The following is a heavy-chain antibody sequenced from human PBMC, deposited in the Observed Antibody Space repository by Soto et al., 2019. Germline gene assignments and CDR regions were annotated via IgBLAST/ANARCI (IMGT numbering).Heavy chain of an antibody. J-gene: IGHJ6*02. Sequence: QLQLQESGPGLVKPSETLSLSCTVSGGAITTSFYWGWISQPPGEGLEWIVGIYGTGHTYYNPSLKRRVSISADTSKNQFSLNLISVTAADTAVYYCSSSSRYSTDVWGQGATVTVSS. V-gene: IGHV4-39*01. CDR1: GGAITTSFY. D-gene: IGHD6-13*01. CDR3: SSSSRYSTDV. CDR2: IYGTGHT.